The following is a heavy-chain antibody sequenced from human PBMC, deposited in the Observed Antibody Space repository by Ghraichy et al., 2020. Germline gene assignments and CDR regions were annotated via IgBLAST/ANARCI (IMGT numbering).Heavy chain of an antibody. D-gene: IGHD5-12*01. CDR3: AARPNSGYDYFDF. J-gene: IGHJ4*02. CDR1: GFTLGDYA. CDR2: VRVKAYGGTT. V-gene: IGHV3-49*03. Sequence: GESLNISCTDSGFTLGDYAVSWFRQAPGKGLEWVSIVRVKAYGGTTEYAASVKGRFTVSRDDSKNIAYLQMNSLKTEDTAMYYCAARPNSGYDYFDFWGQGTLVTVSS.